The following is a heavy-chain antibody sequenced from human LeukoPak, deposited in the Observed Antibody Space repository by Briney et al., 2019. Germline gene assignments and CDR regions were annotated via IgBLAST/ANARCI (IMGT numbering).Heavy chain of an antibody. J-gene: IGHJ3*02. CDR3: ARDGAESSGWYGGPDAFDI. Sequence: SETLSLTCTVSGGSISSYYWSWIRQPPGKGLEWIGYIYYSGSTNYNPSLKSRVTISVDTSKNQFSLKLSSVTAADTAVYYCARDGAESSGWYGGPDAFDIWGQGTMVTVSS. CDR1: GGSISSYY. V-gene: IGHV4-59*01. D-gene: IGHD6-19*01. CDR2: IYYSGST.